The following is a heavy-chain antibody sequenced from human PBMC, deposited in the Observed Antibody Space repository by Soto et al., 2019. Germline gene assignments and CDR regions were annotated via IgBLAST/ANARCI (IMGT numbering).Heavy chain of an antibody. CDR3: ARDFDGMDV. V-gene: IGHV3-23*01. Sequence: GGSLRLSCAASGLAFSTYAMSWVRQAPGKGLEWVSAISGSGDSTYYADSVKGRFTISRHNSKNTLYLQMNSLRAEDTAVYYCARDFDGMDVWGQGTTVTVSS. CDR1: GLAFSTYA. CDR2: ISGSGDST. J-gene: IGHJ6*02.